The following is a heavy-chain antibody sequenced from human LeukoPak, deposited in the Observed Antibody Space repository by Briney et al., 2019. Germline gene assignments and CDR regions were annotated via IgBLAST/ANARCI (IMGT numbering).Heavy chain of an antibody. Sequence: SETQTLTCTLSGDSNSIYHWIWLRQPPGKGLEWIGFIYYSGSTNYNPSLKSRVTISVDTSKNQFSLKLSSVTAADTAVYYCARGVMVGIPDHWGQGTLVTVSS. CDR1: GDSNSIYH. V-gene: IGHV4-59*01. D-gene: IGHD1-26*01. CDR2: IYYSGST. J-gene: IGHJ4*02. CDR3: ARGVMVGIPDH.